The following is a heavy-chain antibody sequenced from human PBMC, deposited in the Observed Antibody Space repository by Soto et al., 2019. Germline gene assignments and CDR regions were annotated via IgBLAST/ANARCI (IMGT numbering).Heavy chain of an antibody. Sequence: EVQLVESGGGLVKPGGSLRLSCAASGFTFSNAWMSWVRQAPGKGLEWVGRIKNKTDGGTTDYAAPVKGRFTISRDDSNNTLYLQMNSLKTEDTAVYYCTRDRDGSGTPGSYYYYYMDVWGKGTTVTVSS. D-gene: IGHD3-10*01. CDR1: GFTFSNAW. V-gene: IGHV3-15*01. CDR3: TRDRDGSGTPGSYYYYYMDV. J-gene: IGHJ6*03. CDR2: IKNKTDGGTT.